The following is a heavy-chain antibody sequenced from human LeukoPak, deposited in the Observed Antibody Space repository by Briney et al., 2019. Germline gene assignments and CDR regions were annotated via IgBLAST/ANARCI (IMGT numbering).Heavy chain of an antibody. D-gene: IGHD2-15*01. J-gene: IGHJ5*02. CDR2: MNPKSGNT. Sequence: ASVKVSCKVPGYIFTKYDVAWVRQATGQGLQYMGWMNPKSGNTGYAQKFQGRVTMTRDTSTYTAYMELRGLTSEDTAMYYCATIREGGSPNKNTLEPWGQGTLVTVSS. CDR3: ATIREGGSPNKNTLEP. CDR1: GYIFTKYD. V-gene: IGHV1-8*01.